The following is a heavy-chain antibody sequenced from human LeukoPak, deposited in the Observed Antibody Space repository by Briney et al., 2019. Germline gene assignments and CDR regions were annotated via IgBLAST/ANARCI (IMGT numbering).Heavy chain of an antibody. J-gene: IGHJ6*02. D-gene: IGHD1-7*01. V-gene: IGHV3-23*01. CDR2: ISGSGGST. Sequence: QAGGSLRLSCAASGFTFSSYAMSWVRQAPGKGLEWVSAISGSGGSTYYADSVKGRFTISRDNSKNTLYLQMNSLRAEDTAVYYCAKDFISVVELSGMDVWGQGTTVTVSS. CDR3: AKDFISVVELSGMDV. CDR1: GFTFSSYA.